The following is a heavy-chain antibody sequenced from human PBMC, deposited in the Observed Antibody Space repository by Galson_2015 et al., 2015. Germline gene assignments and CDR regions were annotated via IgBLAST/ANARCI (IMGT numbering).Heavy chain of an antibody. CDR2: IYSDGSS. Sequence: SLRLSCAASGFTVATHYMSWVRQAPGKGLEWVSVIYSDGSSSYGDSVTGRFAISRDSSKNALYLQMNSLRAEDTAVYYCARAPLRDYGDYLDYWGQGALVTVSS. J-gene: IGHJ4*02. V-gene: IGHV3-53*01. CDR1: GFTVATHY. D-gene: IGHD4-17*01. CDR3: ARAPLRDYGDYLDY.